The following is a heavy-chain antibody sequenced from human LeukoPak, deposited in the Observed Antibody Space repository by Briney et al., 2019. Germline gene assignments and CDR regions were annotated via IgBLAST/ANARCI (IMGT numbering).Heavy chain of an antibody. CDR2: ISYDDTSK. CDR3: ARDYRKIFSGYGMDV. Sequence: GGSLRLSCEASGVSFSTYAMHCVRQAPGKGLEWVADISYDDTSKHYADSVRGRVTISRDNSKNTLFLQMKSLTPEDTAVYYCARDYRKIFSGYGMDVWGQGTTVTVSS. V-gene: IGHV3-30*04. D-gene: IGHD3-3*01. J-gene: IGHJ6*02. CDR1: GVSFSTYA.